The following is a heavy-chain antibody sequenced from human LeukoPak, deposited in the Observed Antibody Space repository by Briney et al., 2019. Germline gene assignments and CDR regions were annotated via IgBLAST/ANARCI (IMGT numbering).Heavy chain of an antibody. CDR3: ARGHDYIWGMSGY. J-gene: IGHJ4*02. D-gene: IGHD3-16*01. CDR2: ISHSGVT. V-gene: IGHV4-34*01. Sequence: SETLPLTCAVYDGSLSGNFWWSWIRQSPEKGLEWIGEISHSGVTNYNPSFKSRVTMSIDTSKNQVSLKLTSVTAADTAVYYCARGHDYIWGMSGYWGQGTLVTVSS. CDR1: DGSLSGNF.